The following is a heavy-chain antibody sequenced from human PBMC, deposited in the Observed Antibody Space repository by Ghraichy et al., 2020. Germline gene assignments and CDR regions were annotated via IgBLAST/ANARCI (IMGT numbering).Heavy chain of an antibody. CDR2: ISWNSGSI. CDR1: GFTFDDYA. Sequence: GGSLRLSCAASGFTFDDYAMHWVRQAPGKGLEWVSGISWNSGSIGYADSVKGRFTISRDNAKNSLYLQMNSLRAEDTALYYCAKEGELASGEFDYWGQGTLVTVSS. CDR3: AKEGELASGEFDY. D-gene: IGHD1-26*01. V-gene: IGHV3-9*01. J-gene: IGHJ4*02.